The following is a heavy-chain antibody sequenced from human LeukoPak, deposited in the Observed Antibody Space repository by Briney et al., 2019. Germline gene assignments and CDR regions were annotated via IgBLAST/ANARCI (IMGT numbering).Heavy chain of an antibody. D-gene: IGHD4-17*01. CDR2: ISSSSSYI. J-gene: IGHJ3*02. CDR3: ARDQMTTVTTDDAFDI. Sequence: GGPLRLSCAASGFTFSSYSMNWVRQAPGKGLEWVSSISSSSSYIYYADSVKGRFTISRDNAKNSLYLQMNSLRAEDTAVYYCARDQMTTVTTDDAFDIWGQGTMVTVSS. V-gene: IGHV3-21*01. CDR1: GFTFSSYS.